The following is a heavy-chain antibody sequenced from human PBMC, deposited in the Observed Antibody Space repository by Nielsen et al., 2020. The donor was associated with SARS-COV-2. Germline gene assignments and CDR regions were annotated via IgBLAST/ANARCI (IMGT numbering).Heavy chain of an antibody. Sequence: SETLSLTCTVSGYSISSGYYWGWIRQPPGKGLEWIGSIYHSGSTYYNPSLKSRVTISVDTSKNQFSLKLSSVTAADTAVYYCARGPTWRNWFDPWGQGTLVTVSS. CDR2: IYHSGST. V-gene: IGHV4-38-2*02. CDR3: ARGPTWRNWFDP. J-gene: IGHJ5*02. D-gene: IGHD3-16*01. CDR1: GYSISSGYY.